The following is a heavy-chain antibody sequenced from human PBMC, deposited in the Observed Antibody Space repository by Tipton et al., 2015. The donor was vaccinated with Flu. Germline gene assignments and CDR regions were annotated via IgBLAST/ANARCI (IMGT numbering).Heavy chain of an antibody. CDR2: VSTSGST. D-gene: IGHD5-12*01. CDR1: GGSISKSY. CDR3: ARDLRGYSGYTGGDAFDV. V-gene: IGHV4-4*07. J-gene: IGHJ3*01. Sequence: TLSLTCTVSGGSISKSYWSWIRQPAGKGLEWIGRVSTSGSTNYNASLESRVTMPRDTSKNQFSLRLRSATAADTALYYCARDLRGYSGYTGGDAFDVWGPGIMVTVSS.